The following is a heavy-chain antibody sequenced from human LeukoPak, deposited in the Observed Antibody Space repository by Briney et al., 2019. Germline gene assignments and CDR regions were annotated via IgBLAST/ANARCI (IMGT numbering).Heavy chain of an antibody. Sequence: PSETLSLTCAVYGGSFSGYYWSWIRQPPGKGLEWIGEIYHSGSTNYNPSLKSRVTISVDKSKNQFSLKLSSVTAADTAVYYCARDRMGATSYYGMDVWGQGTTVTVSS. CDR1: GGSFSGYY. CDR2: IYHSGST. CDR3: ARDRMGATSYYGMDV. V-gene: IGHV4-34*01. D-gene: IGHD1-26*01. J-gene: IGHJ6*02.